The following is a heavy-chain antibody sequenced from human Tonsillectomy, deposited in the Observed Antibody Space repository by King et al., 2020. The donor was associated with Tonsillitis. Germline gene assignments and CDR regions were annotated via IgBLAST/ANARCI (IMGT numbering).Heavy chain of an antibody. J-gene: IGHJ6*02. V-gene: IGHV3-30*18. CDR2: ISYDGSNE. D-gene: IGHD1-1*01. CDR3: VKDIRPGQHGMDV. CDR1: GFTFSSHG. Sequence: VQLVESGGGVVQPGRSLRLSCAASGFTFSSHGMHWARQTPGKGLQWVAVISYDGSNEYYADFVEGRFTISRDNSKNTLYLQMNSLTDEDTAMYYCVKDIRPGQHGMDVWGQGTTVTVSS.